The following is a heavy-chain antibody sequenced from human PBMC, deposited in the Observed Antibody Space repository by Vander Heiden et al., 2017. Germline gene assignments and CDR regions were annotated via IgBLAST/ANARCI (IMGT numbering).Heavy chain of an antibody. Sequence: EVQLLESGGGLVQPGGSLRPSCAAPGFPLRSCAISRVRQAPGKGLEWVSGISGSGGSTYYADSVKGRFTISRDNSKNTLYLQMNSLRAEDTAVYYCAKTHREGYSDYWGQGTLVTVSS. J-gene: IGHJ4*02. CDR2: ISGSGGST. V-gene: IGHV3-23*01. CDR1: GFPLRSCA. CDR3: AKTHREGYSDY. D-gene: IGHD5-18*01.